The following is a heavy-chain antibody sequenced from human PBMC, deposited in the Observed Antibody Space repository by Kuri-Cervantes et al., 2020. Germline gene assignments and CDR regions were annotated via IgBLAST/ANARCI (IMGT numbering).Heavy chain of an antibody. D-gene: IGHD3-3*01. V-gene: IGHV3-30*07. Sequence: GGSLRLSCITSGFSFSNFPMHWVRLAPGKGLEWVAVISYDGTNPKYAEFVKGRFTISRDNAKNTLYLQMNSLRAEDTAVYYCARDAMSGYFDYWGQGTLVTVSS. CDR1: GFSFSNFP. CDR3: ARDAMSGYFDY. J-gene: IGHJ4*02. CDR2: ISYDGTNP.